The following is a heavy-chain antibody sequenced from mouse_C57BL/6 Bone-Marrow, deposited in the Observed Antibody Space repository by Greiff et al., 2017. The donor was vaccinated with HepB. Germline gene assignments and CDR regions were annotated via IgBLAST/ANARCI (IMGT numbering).Heavy chain of an antibody. D-gene: IGHD1-1*01. V-gene: IGHV5-4*03. CDR3: ARGPPCYGSSPPWFAY. CDR1: GFTFSSYA. CDR2: ISDGGSYT. J-gene: IGHJ3*01. Sequence: EVMLVESGGGLVKPGGSLKLSCAASGFTFSSYAMSWVRQTPEKRLEWVATISDGGSYTYYPDNVKGRFTISRDNAKNNLYLQMSHLKSEDTAMYYCARGPPCYGSSPPWFAYWGQGTLVTVSA.